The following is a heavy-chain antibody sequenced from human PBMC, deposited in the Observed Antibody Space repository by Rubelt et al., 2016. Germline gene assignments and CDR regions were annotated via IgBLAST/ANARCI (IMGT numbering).Heavy chain of an antibody. Sequence: QVQLVQSGAEVKKPGASVKVSCKASGYTFTSYYMHWVRQAPGQGLEWMGIINPSGGSTSYAQKFQGRVTMTRDTSISTAYMELSRLRSDDTAVYYCAREGDYYYGMDVWGQGTTVTVSS. D-gene: IGHD3-16*01. CDR1: GYTFTSYY. J-gene: IGHJ6*02. CDR2: INPSGGST. CDR3: AREGDYYYGMDV. V-gene: IGHV1-46*01.